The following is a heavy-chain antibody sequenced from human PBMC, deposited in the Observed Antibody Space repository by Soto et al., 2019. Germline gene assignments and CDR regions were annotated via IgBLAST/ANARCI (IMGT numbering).Heavy chain of an antibody. D-gene: IGHD5-12*01. Sequence: SETLSLTCTVSGGSISSYYWSWFRQPPGKGLEWIAFVYYSGSTNYNPSLKSRVTISVDTSKTQFSLKLSSVTAADSAVYFCARHSNDYRKSFDNWGQGSLVTVSS. J-gene: IGHJ4*02. CDR3: ARHSNDYRKSFDN. CDR1: GGSISSYY. V-gene: IGHV4-59*08. CDR2: VYYSGST.